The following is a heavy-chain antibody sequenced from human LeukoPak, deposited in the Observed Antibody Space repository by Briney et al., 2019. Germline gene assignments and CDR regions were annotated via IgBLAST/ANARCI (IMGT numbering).Heavy chain of an antibody. V-gene: IGHV4-59*08. CDR2: IYNSGST. J-gene: IGHJ3*01. D-gene: IGHD3-16*01. Sequence: SETLSLTCTVSGGSISSHYWSWIRQPPGKGLEWIGYIYNSGSTNYNPSLKSRVTISLDTSKNQFSLHLTSVTAADTAVYFCARDDYGVFDAFDVWGQGAVVTVSS. CDR3: ARDDYGVFDAFDV. CDR1: GGSISSHY.